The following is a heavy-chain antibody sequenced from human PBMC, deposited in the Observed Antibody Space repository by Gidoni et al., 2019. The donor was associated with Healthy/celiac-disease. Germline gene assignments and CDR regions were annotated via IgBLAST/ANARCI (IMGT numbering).Heavy chain of an antibody. V-gene: IGHV5-51*01. Sequence: EVQLVQSGAEVKKPGESLKISCKGSGYSFTSYWIGWVRQMPGKGLEWMGIIYPGESDTRYSPSFQGQVTISADKSISTAYLQWSSLKASDTAMYYCARQDSSGYYPRGAFDIWGQGTMVTVSS. D-gene: IGHD3-22*01. CDR1: GYSFTSYW. J-gene: IGHJ3*02. CDR3: ARQDSSGYYPRGAFDI. CDR2: IYPGESDT.